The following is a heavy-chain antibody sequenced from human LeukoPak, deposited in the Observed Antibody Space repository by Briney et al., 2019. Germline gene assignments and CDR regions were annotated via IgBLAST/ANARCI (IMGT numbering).Heavy chain of an antibody. J-gene: IGHJ6*02. D-gene: IGHD3-22*01. CDR2: ITWNRDNI. Sequence: GGSLRLSCTVSGFTFDDYAMHWVRHTPGKGLEWVAGITWNRDNIGYGDSVKGRFTISRDNVKNVLYLQMNSLRPGDTALYYCAKDLSSAITSALVLDVWGQGTTVIVS. V-gene: IGHV3-9*01. CDR1: GFTFDDYA. CDR3: AKDLSSAITSALVLDV.